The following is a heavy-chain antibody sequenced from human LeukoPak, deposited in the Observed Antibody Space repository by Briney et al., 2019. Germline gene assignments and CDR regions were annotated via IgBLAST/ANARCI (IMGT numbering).Heavy chain of an antibody. D-gene: IGHD4-23*01. CDR3: ARDVGGNLGDAFDI. V-gene: IGHV3-33*01. Sequence: PGRSLTLSCAASGFTFSSFGMHWVRQAPGKGLEWVAVIWYDASNKYYVDSVKGRFTISRDNSKNTLYLQMNSLRDDDTAVYYCARDVGGNLGDAFDIWGQGTMVTVSS. J-gene: IGHJ3*02. CDR2: IWYDASNK. CDR1: GFTFSSFG.